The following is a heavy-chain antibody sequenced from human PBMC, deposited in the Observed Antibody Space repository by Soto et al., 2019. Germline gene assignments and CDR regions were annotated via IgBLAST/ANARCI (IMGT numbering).Heavy chain of an antibody. D-gene: IGHD3-10*01. V-gene: IGHV1-18*01. Sequence: QVQLVQSGAEVKKPGASVKVSCEASGYTFTSYGISWVRQAPGQGLEWMGWISAYNGNTTYAQKFQGRVTITTDTCTSTAYRERRSVRSDDTAVYAWARDPHGGRDYWGQGTLVTVSS. CDR1: GYTFTSYG. CDR2: ISAYNGNT. J-gene: IGHJ4*02. CDR3: ARDPHGGRDY.